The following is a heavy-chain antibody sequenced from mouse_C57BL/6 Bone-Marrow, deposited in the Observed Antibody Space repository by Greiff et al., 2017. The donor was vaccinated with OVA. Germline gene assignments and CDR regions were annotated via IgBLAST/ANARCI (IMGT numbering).Heavy chain of an antibody. CDR3: ARALYYYGSSYDWYFDV. V-gene: IGHV1-52*01. CDR1: GYTFTSYW. Sequence: QVQLQQPGAELVRPGSSVKLSCKASGYTFTSYWMHWVKQRPIQGLEWIGNIDPSDSETHYNQKFKDKATLTVDKSSSTAYMQLSSLTSEDSAVYYCARALYYYGSSYDWYFDVWGSGTTVTVSS. CDR2: IDPSDSET. D-gene: IGHD1-1*01. J-gene: IGHJ1*01.